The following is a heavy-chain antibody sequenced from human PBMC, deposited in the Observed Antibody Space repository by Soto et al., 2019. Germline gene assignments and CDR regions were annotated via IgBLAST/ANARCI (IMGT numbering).Heavy chain of an antibody. V-gene: IGHV3-30*18. D-gene: IGHD1-26*01. Sequence: PGGSLRLSCAASGFTFSSYGMHWVRQAPGKGLEWVAVISYDGSNKYYADSVKGRFTISRDNSKNTLYLQMNSLRAEDTAVYYCAKTPPYTLLLDYWGQGTLVTVSS. J-gene: IGHJ4*02. CDR1: GFTFSSYG. CDR2: ISYDGSNK. CDR3: AKTPPYTLLLDY.